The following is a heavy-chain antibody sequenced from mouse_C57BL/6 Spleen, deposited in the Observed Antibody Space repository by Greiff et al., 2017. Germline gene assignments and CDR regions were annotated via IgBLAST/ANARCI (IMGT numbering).Heavy chain of an antibody. CDR2: IYPGDGDT. CDR3: ARDDYDAMDY. CDR1: GYAFSSSW. Sequence: QVQLQQSGPELVKPGASVKISCKASGYAFSSSWMNWVKQRPGKGLEWIGRIYPGDGDTNYNGKFKGKATLTADKSSSTAYMQLSSLTSEDSAVYFCARDDYDAMDYRGQGTSVTVSS. J-gene: IGHJ4*01. V-gene: IGHV1-82*01.